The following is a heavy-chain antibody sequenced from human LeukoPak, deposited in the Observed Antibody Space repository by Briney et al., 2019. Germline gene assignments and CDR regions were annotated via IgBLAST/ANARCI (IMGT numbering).Heavy chain of an antibody. CDR3: ARGVAVAGPFDY. CDR2: IYYSEST. CDR1: GGSISSYY. Sequence: SETLSLTCTVSGGSISSYYWSWIRQPPGKGLEWIGYIYYSESTNYNPSLKSRVTISVDTSKNQFSLKLSSVTAADTAVYYCARGVAVAGPFDYWGQGTLVTVSS. V-gene: IGHV4-59*01. J-gene: IGHJ4*02. D-gene: IGHD6-19*01.